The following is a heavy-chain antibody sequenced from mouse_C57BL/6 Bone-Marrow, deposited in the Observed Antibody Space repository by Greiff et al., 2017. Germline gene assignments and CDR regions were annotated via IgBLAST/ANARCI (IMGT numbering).Heavy chain of an antibody. CDR3: ARRVGLSYYFDY. Sequence: EVKLVESGGGLVQPGGSLKLSCAASGFTFSDYYMYWVRQTPEKRLEWVAYISNGGGRTYYPDTVKGRFTISRDNAKNTLYLQMSRLKSEDTAMYYCARRVGLSYYFDYWGQGTTLTVSS. J-gene: IGHJ2*01. CDR1: GFTFSDYY. V-gene: IGHV5-12*01. CDR2: ISNGGGRT.